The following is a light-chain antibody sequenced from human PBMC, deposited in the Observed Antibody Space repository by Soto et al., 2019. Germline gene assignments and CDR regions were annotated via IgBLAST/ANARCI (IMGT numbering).Light chain of an antibody. CDR1: QGIRND. J-gene: IGKJ1*01. Sequence: AIQMTQTPSSLSASVGGRVTITCRASQGIRNDLGWYQQKPGKAPKLLIYAASSLQSGVPSRFSGSGSGTDFTLTISSLQPEDFATYYCLQDYNYPWTVGQGTKVDIK. V-gene: IGKV1-6*01. CDR3: LQDYNYPWT. CDR2: AAS.